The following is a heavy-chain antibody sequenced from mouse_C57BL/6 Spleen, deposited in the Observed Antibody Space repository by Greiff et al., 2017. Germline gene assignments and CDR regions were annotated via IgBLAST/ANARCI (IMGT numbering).Heavy chain of an antibody. V-gene: IGHV1-80*01. CDR3: AREISYGNFYYFDY. J-gene: IGHJ2*01. D-gene: IGHD2-1*01. CDR2: IYPGDGDT. CDR1: GYAFSSYW. Sequence: QVQLQQSGAELVKPGASVKISCKASGYAFSSYWMNWVKQRPGKGLEWIGQIYPGDGDTNYNGKFKGKATLTADKSSSTAYMQLSSLTSEDSAVYCCAREISYGNFYYFDYWGQGTTLTVSS.